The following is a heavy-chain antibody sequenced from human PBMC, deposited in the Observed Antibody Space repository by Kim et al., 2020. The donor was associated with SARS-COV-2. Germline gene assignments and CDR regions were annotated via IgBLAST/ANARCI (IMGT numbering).Heavy chain of an antibody. CDR1: GFTFSSYG. J-gene: IGHJ4*02. CDR2: IWYDGSNK. V-gene: IGHV3-33*01. CDR3: ARAMVRGVPSTGPFDY. Sequence: GGSLRLSCAASGFTFSSYGMHWVRQAPGKGLEWVAVIWYDGSNKYYADSVKGRFTISRDNSKNTLYLQMNSLRAEDTAVYYCARAMVRGVPSTGPFDYWGQGTLVTVSS. D-gene: IGHD3-10*01.